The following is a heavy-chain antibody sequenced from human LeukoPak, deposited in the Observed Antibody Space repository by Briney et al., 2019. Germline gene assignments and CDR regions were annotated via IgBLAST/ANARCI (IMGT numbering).Heavy chain of an antibody. CDR3: AKSRGPNTFGGVHDY. V-gene: IGHV3-30*04. CDR2: ISFDGSNE. D-gene: IGHD3-16*01. J-gene: IGHJ4*02. CDR1: GFTFSNYA. Sequence: PGGSLRLSCAASGFTFSNYAMHWVRQAPGKGLEWVAVISFDGSNEYYADSVKGRFTISRDSSKSTMYLQMSSLRADDTAGYYCAKSRGPNTFGGVHDYWGQGALVTVSS.